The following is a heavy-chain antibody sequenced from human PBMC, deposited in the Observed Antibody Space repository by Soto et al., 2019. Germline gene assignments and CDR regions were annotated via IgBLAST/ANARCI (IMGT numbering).Heavy chain of an antibody. D-gene: IGHD6-13*01. Sequence: PSETLSLTCTVSGGSISSGEYYWGWIRQPPVKGLEWIGSIYYSGSTYYNPSPKSRVTISVDTSKNQFSLKLSSVTAADTALYYCARHGIAADTNWFDPWGQGTLLTVSS. CDR2: IYYSGST. CDR3: ARHGIAADTNWFDP. V-gene: IGHV4-39*01. J-gene: IGHJ5*02. CDR1: GGSISSGEYY.